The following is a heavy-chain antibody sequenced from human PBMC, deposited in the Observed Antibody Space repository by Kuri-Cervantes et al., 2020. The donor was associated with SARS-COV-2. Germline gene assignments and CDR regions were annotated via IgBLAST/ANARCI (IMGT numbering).Heavy chain of an antibody. CDR3: ARNSGYSSGWFYYYYYMDV. J-gene: IGHJ6*03. Sequence: GSLRLSCTVSRGSISSSSYYWGWIRQPPGKGLEWIGSIYYTGNTYYNPSLKSRVTISVDTSKNQFSLKLSSVTAADTAVYYCARNSGYSSGWFYYYYYMDVWGKGTTVTVSS. CDR2: IYYTGNT. D-gene: IGHD6-19*01. V-gene: IGHV4-39*07. CDR1: RGSISSSSYY.